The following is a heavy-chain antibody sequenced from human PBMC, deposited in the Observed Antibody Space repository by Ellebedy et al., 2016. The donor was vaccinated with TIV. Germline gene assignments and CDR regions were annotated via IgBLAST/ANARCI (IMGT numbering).Heavy chain of an antibody. V-gene: IGHV4-39*07. Sequence: GSLRLSXTVSGGSISSGGYYWGWIRQPPGKGLEWIGSIYYSGSTYYNPSLKSRVTISVDTSKNQFSLKLSSVTAADTAVYYCARDSYSGSEEYYDYWGQGTLVTVSS. J-gene: IGHJ4*02. D-gene: IGHD1-26*01. CDR1: GGSISSGGYY. CDR3: ARDSYSGSEEYYDY. CDR2: IYYSGST.